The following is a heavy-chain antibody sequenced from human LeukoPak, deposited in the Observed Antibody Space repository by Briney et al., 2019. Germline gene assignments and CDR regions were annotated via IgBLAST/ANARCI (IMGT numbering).Heavy chain of an antibody. Sequence: GGSLRLSCAASGFTFSSYALNWVRQAPGKGLEWVSYISISSSTLYYTDSVKGRFTISRDNAKNSLYLQMNSLRAEDTAVYYCAKDLHVDDILTGYSYWGQGTLVTVSS. V-gene: IGHV3-48*01. CDR1: GFTFSSYA. CDR3: AKDLHVDDILTGYSY. J-gene: IGHJ4*02. CDR2: ISISSSTL. D-gene: IGHD3-9*01.